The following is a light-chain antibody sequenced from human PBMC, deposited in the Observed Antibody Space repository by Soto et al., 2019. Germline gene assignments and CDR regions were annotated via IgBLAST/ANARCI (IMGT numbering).Light chain of an antibody. CDR3: QHYYSMPPV. J-gene: IGKJ5*01. CDR2: WAS. CDR1: QSVLYSSNNKNY. Sequence: DIVMTQSPDSLAVSLGERATINCKSSQSVLYSSNNKNYLGLYQQKPGQPTTLLIYWASTRESGVPDRFSGSGSGTDFTRTIISLQAADGAGYYCQHYYSMPPVFGQGTRLESK. V-gene: IGKV4-1*01.